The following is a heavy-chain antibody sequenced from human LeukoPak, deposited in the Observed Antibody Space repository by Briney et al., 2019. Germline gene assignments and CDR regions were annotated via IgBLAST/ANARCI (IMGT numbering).Heavy chain of an antibody. CDR1: GGSISSYY. D-gene: IGHD3-22*01. J-gene: IGHJ4*02. V-gene: IGHV4-59*01. CDR2: IYYSGST. CDR3: ARDRYYDSSGLFED. Sequence: SETLSLTCTVSGGSISSYYWSWIRQPPGKGLEWIGYIYYSGSTNYNPSLKSRVTISVDTSKNQFSLKLSSVTAADTAVYYCARDRYYDSSGLFEDWGQGTLVTVSS.